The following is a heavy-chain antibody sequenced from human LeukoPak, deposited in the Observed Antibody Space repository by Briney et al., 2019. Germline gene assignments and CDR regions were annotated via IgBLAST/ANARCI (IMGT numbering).Heavy chain of an antibody. D-gene: IGHD2-21*01. CDR2: ISAYNGNT. Sequence: ASVKVSCKASGYTFTSYGISWVRQAPGQGLEWMGWISAYNGNTNYAQKLQGRVTMTTDTSTSTAYMELRSLRSDDTAVYYCARDQYQLPASIVVVIATLDAFDIWGQGTMVTVSS. CDR3: ARDQYQLPASIVVVIATLDAFDI. V-gene: IGHV1-18*01. J-gene: IGHJ3*02. CDR1: GYTFTSYG.